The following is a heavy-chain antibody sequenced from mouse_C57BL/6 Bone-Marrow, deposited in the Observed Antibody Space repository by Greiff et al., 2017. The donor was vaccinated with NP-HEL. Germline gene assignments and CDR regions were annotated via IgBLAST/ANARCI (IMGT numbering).Heavy chain of an antibody. CDR2: ISNGGGST. D-gene: IGHD3-3*01. V-gene: IGHV5-12*01. Sequence: EVQVVESGGGLVQPGGSLKLSCAASGFTFSDYYMYWVRQTPEKRLEWVAYISNGGGSTYYPDTVKGRFTISRDNAKNTLYLQMSRLKSEDTAMYYCARRGGTGTPMDYWGQGTSVTVSS. CDR3: ARRGGTGTPMDY. J-gene: IGHJ4*01. CDR1: GFTFSDYY.